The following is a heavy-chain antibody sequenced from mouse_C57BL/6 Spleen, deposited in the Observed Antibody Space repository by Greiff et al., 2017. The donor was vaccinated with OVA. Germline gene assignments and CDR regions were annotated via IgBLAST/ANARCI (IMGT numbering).Heavy chain of an antibody. CDR1: GYAFSSSW. V-gene: IGHV1-82*01. D-gene: IGHD1-1*01. CDR2: IYPGDGDT. J-gene: IGHJ4*01. CDR3: AKTYYYGSSPYDYAMEY. Sequence: VQLQQSGPELVKPGASVKISCKASGYAFSSSWMNWVKQRPGKGLEWIGRIYPGDGDTNYIGKFKGKATLTADKSSSTAYMQLSSLTSEDSAVYFGAKTYYYGSSPYDYAMEYWGQGTSVTVSS.